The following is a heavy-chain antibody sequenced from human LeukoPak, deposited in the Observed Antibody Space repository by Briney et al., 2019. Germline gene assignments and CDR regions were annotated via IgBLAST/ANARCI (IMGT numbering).Heavy chain of an antibody. V-gene: IGHV3-21*01. CDR1: RFTFSSYE. D-gene: IGHD3-10*02. Sequence: GGSLRLSCAASRFTFSSYEMNWVRQAPGKGLVWVSSISSSSSYKYYADSVKGRFTIYRDNAKNSLYLQMNSLKAEDTAVYYCAEIGITMTGGVWGKGTTVTISS. CDR3: AEIGITMTGGV. J-gene: IGHJ6*04. CDR2: ISSSSSYK.